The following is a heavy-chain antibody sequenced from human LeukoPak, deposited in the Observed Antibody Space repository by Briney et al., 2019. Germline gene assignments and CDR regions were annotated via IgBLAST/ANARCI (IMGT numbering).Heavy chain of an antibody. CDR3: ASVKRGVRAIYY. J-gene: IGHJ4*02. D-gene: IGHD1-26*01. CDR2: INHSGST. V-gene: IGHV4-34*01. CDR1: GGSFSGYY. Sequence: SETLSLTCAVYGGSFSGYYWSWIRQPPGKGLEWIGEINHSGSTNYNPSLKSRVTISVDTSKNQSSLKLSSVTAADTAVYYCASVKRGVRAIYYWGQGTLVTVSS.